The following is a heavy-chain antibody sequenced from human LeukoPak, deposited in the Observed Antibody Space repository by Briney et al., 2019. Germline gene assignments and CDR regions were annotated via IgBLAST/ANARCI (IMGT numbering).Heavy chain of an antibody. CDR2: INPGSGGT. J-gene: IGHJ4*02. CDR1: GYTFSSYY. V-gene: IGHV1-46*01. D-gene: IGHD5-24*01. Sequence: GASVKVSCKASGYTFSSYYIHWVRQAPGQGLEWMGLINPGSGGTSYAQKFQGRVTLTRDTSTTSVYMELSSLTSEDTAMYFCAKDGDVGMATMEDWWGQGTLVSVSS. CDR3: AKDGDVGMATMEDW.